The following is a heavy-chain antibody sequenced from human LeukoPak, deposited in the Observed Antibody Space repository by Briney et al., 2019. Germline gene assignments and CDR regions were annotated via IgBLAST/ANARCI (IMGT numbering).Heavy chain of an antibody. D-gene: IGHD2-15*01. V-gene: IGHV3-30*03. Sequence: GGSLRLSCAASGFTFSSYGMHWVRQAPGKGLEWVAVISYDGSNKYYADSVKGRFTISRDNSKNTLYLQTNSLRAEDTAVYYCTTDTWYSAGHWGQGTLVTVSS. CDR3: TTDTWYSAGH. CDR1: GFTFSSYG. J-gene: IGHJ4*02. CDR2: ISYDGSNK.